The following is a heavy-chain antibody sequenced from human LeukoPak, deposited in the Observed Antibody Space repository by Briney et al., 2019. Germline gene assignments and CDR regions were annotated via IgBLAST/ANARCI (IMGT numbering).Heavy chain of an antibody. V-gene: IGHV3-23*01. Sequence: GGSLRLSCAASGFTFSSYAMSWVRQAPGKGLEWVSDISGSGGSTYYADSVKGRFTISRDNSKNTLYLQMNSLRAEDTAVYYCAKDPKAAYYYYYYYMDVWGKGTTVTISS. CDR2: ISGSGGST. CDR1: GFTFSSYA. J-gene: IGHJ6*03. D-gene: IGHD6-13*01. CDR3: AKDPKAAYYYYYYYMDV.